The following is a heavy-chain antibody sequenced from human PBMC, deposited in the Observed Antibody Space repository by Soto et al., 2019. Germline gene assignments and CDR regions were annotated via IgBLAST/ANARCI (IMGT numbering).Heavy chain of an antibody. V-gene: IGHV3-30*18. D-gene: IGHD3-22*01. Sequence: QVQLVESGGGVVQSGRSLRLSCADSGFTFTDYGMHWVRQAPGKGLEWVAVISYDGSNKNYADYVKGRFTISRDNSXNXLYLQMNSLRAEDTAVYYCAKDTYYHDSSGYYVFDYWGQGTLVTVSS. CDR2: ISYDGSNK. J-gene: IGHJ4*02. CDR3: AKDTYYHDSSGYYVFDY. CDR1: GFTFTDYG.